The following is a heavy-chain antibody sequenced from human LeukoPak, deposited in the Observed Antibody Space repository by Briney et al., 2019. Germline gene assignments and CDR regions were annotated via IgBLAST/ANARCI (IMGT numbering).Heavy chain of an antibody. CDR2: ISSSSSAI. Sequence: GGSLRLSCAASVFTFSVYTMNWVRQAPGKGLEWVSYISSSSSAIYYADSVKGRFTISRDNAKNSLYLQMNSLRAEDTAVYYCARDACSGGSCYYYYYYMDVWGRGTTVTVSS. V-gene: IGHV3-48*01. J-gene: IGHJ6*03. CDR3: ARDACSGGSCYYYYYYMDV. D-gene: IGHD2-15*01. CDR1: VFTFSVYT.